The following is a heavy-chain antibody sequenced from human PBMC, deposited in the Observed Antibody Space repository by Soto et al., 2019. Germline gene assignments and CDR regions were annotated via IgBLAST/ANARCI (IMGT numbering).Heavy chain of an antibody. CDR2: IYWDDDK. J-gene: IGHJ4*02. CDR1: GFSLSSNGVG. V-gene: IGHV2-5*02. D-gene: IGHD5-12*01. Sequence: SGPTLVNPSQALTLTCTFSGFSLSSNGVGVGWIRQPPGRALEWLALIYWDDDKRYSPSLKRRLTITKDTSKNQVVLTTANMDPVDTATYYCAHSRGYSYAFYFHYWGQGTLVTVS. CDR3: AHSRGYSYAFYFHY.